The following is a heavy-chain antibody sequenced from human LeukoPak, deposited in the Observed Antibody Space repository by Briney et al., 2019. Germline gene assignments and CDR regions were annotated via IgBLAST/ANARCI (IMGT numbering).Heavy chain of an antibody. CDR3: AARRASYFDY. Sequence: SETLSLTCTVSVDSISKYYWRWIRQPPGKGLEWIGYIYYTGSTKYNTSFKRRVTISVHTSTNHFSLQLTSVTAADTAVYYCAARRASYFDYWGQGTLVTVSS. CDR2: IYYTGST. J-gene: IGHJ4*02. CDR1: VDSISKYY. V-gene: IGHV4-59*01.